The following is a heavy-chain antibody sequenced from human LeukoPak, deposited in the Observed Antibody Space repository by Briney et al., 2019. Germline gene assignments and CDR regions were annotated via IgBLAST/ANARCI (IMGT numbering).Heavy chain of an antibody. Sequence: GGSLRLSCAASGFTFSSYDMHWVRQATGKGLEWVSAIGTAGDTYYPGSVKGRFTISRDKSKNTLYLQMNSLRAEDTAVYYCARESSLPRYWYFDLWGRGTLVTVSS. CDR3: ARESSLPRYWYFDL. J-gene: IGHJ2*01. CDR2: IGTAGDT. CDR1: GFTFSSYD. V-gene: IGHV3-13*01.